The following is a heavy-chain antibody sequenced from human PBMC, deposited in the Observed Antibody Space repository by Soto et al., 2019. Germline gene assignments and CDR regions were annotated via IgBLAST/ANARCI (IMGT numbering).Heavy chain of an antibody. Sequence: SQTLSLTCAISGDSVSSNSAAWNWIRQSPSRGLEWLGRTYYRSKWYNDYAVSVKSRITINPDTSKNQFSLQLNSVTPEDTAVYYCAREASIAAAPNYYYYGMEVWGQGTTVTVS. CDR1: GDSVSSNSAA. D-gene: IGHD6-13*01. V-gene: IGHV6-1*01. CDR3: AREASIAAAPNYYYYGMEV. CDR2: TYYRSKWYN. J-gene: IGHJ6*02.